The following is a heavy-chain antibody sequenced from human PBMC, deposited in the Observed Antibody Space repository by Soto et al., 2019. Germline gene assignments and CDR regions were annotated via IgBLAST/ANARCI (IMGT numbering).Heavy chain of an antibody. CDR1: GLTLSGYA. CDR3: AKPPVWKGEHVSY. Sequence: GGSLRLSCAGSGLTLSGYAMSWVRQAPGKGLEWVSAIRGSEGTTFYADSVKGRFTISRDDSKNTLSLQMNSLRAEDTALYYCAKPPVWKGEHVSYWGQGTLVTVSS. J-gene: IGHJ4*02. V-gene: IGHV3-23*01. D-gene: IGHD3-16*01. CDR2: IRGSEGTT.